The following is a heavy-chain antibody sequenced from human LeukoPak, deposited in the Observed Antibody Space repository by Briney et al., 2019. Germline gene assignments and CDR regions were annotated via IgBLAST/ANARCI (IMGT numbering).Heavy chain of an antibody. CDR2: FDPEDGET. V-gene: IGHV1-24*01. CDR1: GYTLTELS. CDR3: ARMTHTKILYGYYYGMDV. J-gene: IGHJ6*02. Sequence: ASVKVSCKVSGYTLTELSMHWVRQAPGKGLEWMGGFDPEDGETFYAQKFQGRVTMTRNTSISTAYMELSSLRSEDTAVYYCARMTHTKILYGYYYGMDVWGQGTTVTVSS. D-gene: IGHD2-8*01.